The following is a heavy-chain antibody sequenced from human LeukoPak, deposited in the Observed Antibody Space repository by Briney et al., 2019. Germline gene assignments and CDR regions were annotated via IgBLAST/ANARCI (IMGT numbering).Heavy chain of an antibody. CDR2: INHSGST. V-gene: IGHV4-34*01. D-gene: IGHD3-10*01. CDR3: ARGRDLWFGDTEGYGMDV. CDR1: AGSFSGYY. Sequence: AETLCLSRGASAGSFSGYYWNWVRQPPGKGLEWIGDINHSGSTNYNPSLKSRVSISVDTTKKQNSLKLSSVTAADTAVYYCARGRDLWFGDTEGYGMDVWGNGTTVTVSS. J-gene: IGHJ6*04.